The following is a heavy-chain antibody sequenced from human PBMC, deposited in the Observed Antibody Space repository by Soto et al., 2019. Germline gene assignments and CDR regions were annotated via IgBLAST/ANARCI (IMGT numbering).Heavy chain of an antibody. CDR1: GFTFSSYG. V-gene: IGHV3-33*01. Sequence: QVQLVESGGGVVQPGRSLRLSCAASGFTFSSYGMHWVRQAPGKGLEWVAVIWYDGSNKYYADSVKGRFTISRDNSKNTLYLQMNSLRAEDTAVYYCARGRSERIAAPGGMDVWGQGTTVTVSS. J-gene: IGHJ6*02. CDR3: ARGRSERIAAPGGMDV. D-gene: IGHD6-13*01. CDR2: IWYDGSNK.